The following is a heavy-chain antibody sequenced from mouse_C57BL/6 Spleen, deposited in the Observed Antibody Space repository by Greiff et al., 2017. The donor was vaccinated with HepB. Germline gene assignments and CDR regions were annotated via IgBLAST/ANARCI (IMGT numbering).Heavy chain of an antibody. J-gene: IGHJ2*01. CDR1: GYAFTNYL. V-gene: IGHV1-54*01. CDR2: INPGSGGT. CDR3: ARGKDGYYFDY. D-gene: IGHD2-3*01. Sequence: VQLQHSGAELVRPGTSVKVSCKASGYAFTNYLIEWVKQRPGQGLEWIGVINPGSGGTNYNEKFKGKATLTADKSSSTAYMQLSSLTSEDSAVYFCARGKDGYYFDYWGQGTTLTVSS.